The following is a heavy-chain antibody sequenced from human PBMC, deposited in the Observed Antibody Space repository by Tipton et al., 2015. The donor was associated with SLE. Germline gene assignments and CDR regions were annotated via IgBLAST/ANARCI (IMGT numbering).Heavy chain of an antibody. CDR2: INSDESVT. D-gene: IGHD6-6*01. V-gene: IGHV3-74*01. Sequence: SLRLSCVASGFTFSSYWMNWVRQAPGKGLVWVSRINSDESVTTYADSVKGRFAVSRDNAKNTLYLQMNSLRAEDTAVYYCARASYTTSRFDYWGQGTLVTVSS. CDR3: ARASYTTSRFDY. J-gene: IGHJ4*02. CDR1: GFTFSSYW.